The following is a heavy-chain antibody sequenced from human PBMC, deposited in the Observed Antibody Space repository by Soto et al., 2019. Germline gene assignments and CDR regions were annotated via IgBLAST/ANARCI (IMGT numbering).Heavy chain of an antibody. CDR3: ARALGYYDSSGYYPFDY. Sequence: SVKVSCKASGYTFTGYYMHWVRQAPGQGLEWMGWINPNSGGTNYAQKFQGRVTMTRDTSISTAYMELSRLRSDDTAVYYCARALGYYDSSGYYPFDYWGQGTLVTVSS. CDR2: INPNSGGT. D-gene: IGHD3-22*01. J-gene: IGHJ4*02. V-gene: IGHV1-2*02. CDR1: GYTFTGYY.